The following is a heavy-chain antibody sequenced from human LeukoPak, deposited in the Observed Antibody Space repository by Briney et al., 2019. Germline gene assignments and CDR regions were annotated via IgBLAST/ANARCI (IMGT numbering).Heavy chain of an antibody. Sequence: GGSLRLSCAASGFTFDDYGMSWVRQAPGKGLEWVSGINWNGGSTGYADSVKGRFTISRDNSKNTLYLQMNSLRAEDTAVYYCAKDSPWYYFDYWGQGTLVTVSS. V-gene: IGHV3-20*04. CDR1: GFTFDDYG. CDR3: AKDSPWYYFDY. D-gene: IGHD2-8*02. J-gene: IGHJ4*02. CDR2: INWNGGST.